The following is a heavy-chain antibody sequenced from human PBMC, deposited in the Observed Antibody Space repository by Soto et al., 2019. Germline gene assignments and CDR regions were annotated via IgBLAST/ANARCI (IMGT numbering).Heavy chain of an antibody. CDR1: GYTFTSYG. D-gene: IGHD2-2*01. J-gene: IGHJ6*02. CDR2: ISAYNGNT. V-gene: IGHV1-18*04. CDR3: ARALGVPAAVGDYYYGMDV. Sequence: ASVKVSCKASGYTFTSYGISWVRQAPGQGLEWMGWISAYNGNTNYAQKLQGRVTMTTDTSTSTAYMELRSLRSDDTAVYYCARALGVPAAVGDYYYGMDVWGQGTTVTVSS.